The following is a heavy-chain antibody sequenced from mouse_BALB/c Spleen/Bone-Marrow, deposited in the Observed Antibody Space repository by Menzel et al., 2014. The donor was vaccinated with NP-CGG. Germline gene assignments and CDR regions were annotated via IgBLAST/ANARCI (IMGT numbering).Heavy chain of an antibody. CDR1: GFSLTSYG. CDR2: IWAGGST. D-gene: IGHD4-1*01. V-gene: IGHV2-9*02. J-gene: IGHJ1*01. Sequence: QVQLQQSGPGLVAPSQSLSIPCTVSGFSLTSYGVHWVRQPPGKGLEWLGVIWAGGSTNYNSALMSRLSISKDNSKSQVFLKMNSPQTDDTAMYYCARADWIYWYFDVWGAGTTVTVSS. CDR3: ARADWIYWYFDV.